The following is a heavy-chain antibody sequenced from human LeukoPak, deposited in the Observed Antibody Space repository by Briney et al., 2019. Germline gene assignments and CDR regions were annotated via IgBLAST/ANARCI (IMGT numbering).Heavy chain of an antibody. CDR3: AKDLTPFAHYYDSSGYYFNFDY. Sequence: GGSLRLSCAASGFTFSSYAMSWVRQAPGKGLEGVSAISGSGGSTYYADSVKGRFTISRDNSKNTLYLQMNSLRAEDTAVYYCAKDLTPFAHYYDSSGYYFNFDYWGQGTLVTVSS. V-gene: IGHV3-23*01. J-gene: IGHJ4*02. D-gene: IGHD3-22*01. CDR1: GFTFSSYA. CDR2: ISGSGGST.